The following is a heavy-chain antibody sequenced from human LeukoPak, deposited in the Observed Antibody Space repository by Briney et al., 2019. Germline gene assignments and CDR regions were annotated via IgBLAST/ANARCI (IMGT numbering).Heavy chain of an antibody. CDR2: ISQDGRSK. CDR1: GLSFNTHT. V-gene: IGHV3-30*04. J-gene: IGHJ4*02. D-gene: IGHD3-10*01. CDR3: AREGPYSTSGSTDY. Sequence: GTSLRLSCAVSGLSFNTHTMHWVRQAPGKGLEWVAIISQDGRSKFYADSVKGRFTISRDSSRNTLFLQMSSLETEDTAVYYCAREGPYSTSGSTDYWGQGTLVIVSS.